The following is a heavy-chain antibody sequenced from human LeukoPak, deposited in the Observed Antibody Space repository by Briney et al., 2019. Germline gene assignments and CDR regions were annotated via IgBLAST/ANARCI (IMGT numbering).Heavy chain of an antibody. CDR2: INTYNGNT. V-gene: IGHV1-18*01. J-gene: IGHJ4*02. Sequence: GASVKVSCKASGYTFTSFAITWVRQAPGQGLEWMGLINTYNGNTNYAQKFQGRITMTTDTSTSTAYMELRSLMSDDTAVYYCARDLVDSSGYYRFDYWGQGTLVTVSS. CDR3: ARDLVDSSGYYRFDY. D-gene: IGHD3-22*01. CDR1: GYTFTSFA.